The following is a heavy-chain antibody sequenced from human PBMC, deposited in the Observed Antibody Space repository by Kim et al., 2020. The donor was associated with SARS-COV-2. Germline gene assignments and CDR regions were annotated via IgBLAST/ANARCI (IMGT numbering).Heavy chain of an antibody. CDR2: INSDGSST. D-gene: IGHD2-2*01. CDR3: ARDQAYCSSSSCPFDY. V-gene: IGHV3-74*01. Sequence: FSNFWMNWVRQTPEKGLMWVSQINSDGSSTTYADSVQGRVTISRDNARNTLYLEMNSLRAEDTAVYYCARDQAYCSSSSCPFDYWGQGTLAT. J-gene: IGHJ4*02. CDR1: FSNFW.